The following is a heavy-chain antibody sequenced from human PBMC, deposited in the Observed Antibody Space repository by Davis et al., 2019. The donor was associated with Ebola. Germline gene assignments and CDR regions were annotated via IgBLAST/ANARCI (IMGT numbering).Heavy chain of an antibody. CDR2: INHSGST. CDR1: GGSFSGYY. CDR3: ARAPGYQLPYRYFQH. D-gene: IGHD2-2*02. J-gene: IGHJ1*01. Sequence: SETLSLTCAVYGGSFSGYYWSWIRQPPGKGLEWIGEINHSGSTNYNPSLKSRVTISVDTSKNQFSLKLTSVTAANTAVYYCARAPGYQLPYRYFQHWGQGTLVTVSS. V-gene: IGHV4-34*01.